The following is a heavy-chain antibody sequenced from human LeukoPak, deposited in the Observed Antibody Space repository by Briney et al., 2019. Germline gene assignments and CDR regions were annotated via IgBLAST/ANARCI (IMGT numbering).Heavy chain of an antibody. J-gene: IGHJ4*02. D-gene: IGHD5-24*01. CDR3: ARETPRRGETRDGYR. CDR1: GFTFKKYW. CDR2: IKEDGSET. V-gene: IGHV3-7*01. Sequence: GESLRLSCAASGFTFKKYWMNWVRQVPGRGLECLANIKEDGSETYYADSVKGRFTISRDNPKNLLFLQINSLRVEDTAVYYCARETPRRGETRDGYRWGQGTLVTVSS.